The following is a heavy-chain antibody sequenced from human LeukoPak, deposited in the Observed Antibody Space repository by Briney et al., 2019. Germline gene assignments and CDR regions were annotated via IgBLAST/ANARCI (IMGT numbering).Heavy chain of an antibody. CDR3: ARDWAAAGGPSDY. Sequence: PSETLSLTCTVSGGSISSGGYYWSWIRQPPGKGLEWIGYIYHSGSTYYNPSLKSRVTISVDRSKNQFSLKLSSVTAADTAVYYCARDWAAAGGPSDYWGQGTLVTVSS. D-gene: IGHD6-13*01. CDR1: GGSISSGGYY. V-gene: IGHV4-30-2*01. J-gene: IGHJ4*02. CDR2: IYHSGST.